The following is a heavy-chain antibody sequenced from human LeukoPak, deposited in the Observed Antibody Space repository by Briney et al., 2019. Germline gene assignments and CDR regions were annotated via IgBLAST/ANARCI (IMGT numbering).Heavy chain of an antibody. CDR2: IYYSGST. Sequence: PSETLSLTCTVSGGSVSSGSYYWSWIRQPPGKGLEWIGYIYYSGSTNYNPSLKSRVTISVDTSKNQFSLKLISVTAADTAVYYCATYYKSSWTALFQHWGQGTLVTVSS. V-gene: IGHV4-61*01. J-gene: IGHJ1*01. CDR3: ATYYKSSWTALFQH. CDR1: GGSVSSGSYY. D-gene: IGHD6-13*01.